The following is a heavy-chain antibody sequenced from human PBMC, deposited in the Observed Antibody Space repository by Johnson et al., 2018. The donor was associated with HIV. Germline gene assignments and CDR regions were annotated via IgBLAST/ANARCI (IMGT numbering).Heavy chain of an antibody. J-gene: IGHJ3*02. Sequence: QVQLVESGGGVVQPGGSLRLSCAASGFKFSNYGMHWVRQAPGRGLEWVAFIRYDGSNKYYVDSVKGRFTISRDNLNNTLYLQMNSLRTEDTAVYYCARGRTQFLEGGAFDIWGQGTMVTVFS. CDR2: IRYDGSNK. CDR3: ARGRTQFLEGGAFDI. D-gene: IGHD3-3*01. CDR1: GFKFSNYG. V-gene: IGHV3-30*02.